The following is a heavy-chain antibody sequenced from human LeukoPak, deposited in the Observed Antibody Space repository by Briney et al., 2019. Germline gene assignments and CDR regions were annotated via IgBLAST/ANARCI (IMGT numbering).Heavy chain of an antibody. CDR2: IVVGSGNT. J-gene: IGHJ4*02. CDR1: GFTFTSSA. CDR3: AAENGSGSFDY. Sequence: SVKVSCKASGFTFTSSAMQWERQARGQRLEWIGWIVVGSGNTNYAQKFQERVTITRDMSTSTAYMELSSLRSEDTAVYYCAAENGSGSFDYWGQGTLGTVSS. V-gene: IGHV1-58*02. D-gene: IGHD3-10*01.